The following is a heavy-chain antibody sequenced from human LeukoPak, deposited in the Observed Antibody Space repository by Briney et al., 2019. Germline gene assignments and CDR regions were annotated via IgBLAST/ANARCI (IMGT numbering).Heavy chain of an antibody. V-gene: IGHV4-38-2*02. Sequence: SETLSLTCTVSGYSISTGYYWDWIRPPPGKGLEWIGTFYHGGSTNYNPSLKSRVTISVDTSKNQFSLKLSSVTAADTAVYYCARGRGQWLVRYYFDYWGQGTLVTVSS. CDR1: GYSISTGYY. J-gene: IGHJ4*02. D-gene: IGHD6-19*01. CDR2: FYHGGST. CDR3: ARGRGQWLVRYYFDY.